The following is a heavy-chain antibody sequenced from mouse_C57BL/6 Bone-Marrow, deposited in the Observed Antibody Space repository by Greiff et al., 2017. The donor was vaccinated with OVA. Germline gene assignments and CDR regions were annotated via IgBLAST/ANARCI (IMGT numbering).Heavy chain of an antibody. Sequence: EVMFVESGGGLVQPKGSLKLSCAASGFSFNTYAMNWVRQAPGKGLEWVARIRSKSNNYATYYADSVKDRFTISRDDSESMLYLQMNNLKTEDTAMYYCVRHRLPYAMDYWGQGTSVTVSS. CDR2: IRSKSNNYAT. CDR3: VRHRLPYAMDY. V-gene: IGHV10-1*01. CDR1: GFSFNTYA. J-gene: IGHJ4*01. D-gene: IGHD2-4*01.